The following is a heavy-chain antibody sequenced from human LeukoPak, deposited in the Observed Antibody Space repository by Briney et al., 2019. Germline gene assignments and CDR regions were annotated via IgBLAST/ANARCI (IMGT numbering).Heavy chain of an antibody. CDR2: IIPIFGTA. J-gene: IGHJ4*02. Sequence: ASVKVSCKASGCTISSYAISWVRQAPGQGLELMGGIIPIFGTANYAQRFQGRVTITTDESTSTAYMELSSLRSEDTAVYYCARGPELERFDYWGQGTLVTVSS. CDR1: GCTISSYA. V-gene: IGHV1-69*05. D-gene: IGHD1-1*01. CDR3: ARGPELERFDY.